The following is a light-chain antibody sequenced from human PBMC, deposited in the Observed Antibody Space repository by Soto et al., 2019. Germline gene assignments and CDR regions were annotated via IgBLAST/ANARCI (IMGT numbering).Light chain of an antibody. CDR3: QQYGSSGT. CDR1: QSVSSSY. J-gene: IGKJ1*01. V-gene: IGKV3-20*01. CDR2: GAS. Sequence: VLTQFPGHLSLSPAARAALSCMASQSVSSSYLAWYQQKPGQAPRLLIYGASSRATGIPDRFSGSGSGTDFTLTISRLEPEDFAVYYCQQYGSSGTFGQGTKVDIK.